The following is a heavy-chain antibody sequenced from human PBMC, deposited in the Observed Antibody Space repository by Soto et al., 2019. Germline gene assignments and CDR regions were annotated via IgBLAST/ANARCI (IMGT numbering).Heavy chain of an antibody. CDR1: GFTFSSYG. D-gene: IGHD5-12*01. V-gene: IGHV3-30*18. Sequence: QVQLVESGGGVVQPGRSLRLSCAASGFTFSSYGMHWVRQAPGKGLEWVAVISYDGSNKYYADSVKGRFTISRDNSKNALYLQMNSLRAEDTAVYYCAKDPRGWLRLIPYYYDMDVWGQGTTVTVSS. CDR3: AKDPRGWLRLIPYYYDMDV. CDR2: ISYDGSNK. J-gene: IGHJ6*02.